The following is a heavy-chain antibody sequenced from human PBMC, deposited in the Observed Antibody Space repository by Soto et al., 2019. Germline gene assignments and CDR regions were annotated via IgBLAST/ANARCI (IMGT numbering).Heavy chain of an antibody. Sequence: PSETLSLTCAVYGGSFSGYYWSWIRQPPGKGLEWIGEINHSGSTNYNPSLKSRVTISVDTSKNQFSLKLSSVTAADTAVYYCARDIAAAEGMRHYYYYGMDVWGQGTTVTVSS. CDR3: ARDIAAAEGMRHYYYYGMDV. V-gene: IGHV4-34*01. D-gene: IGHD6-13*01. CDR1: GGSFSGYY. J-gene: IGHJ6*02. CDR2: INHSGST.